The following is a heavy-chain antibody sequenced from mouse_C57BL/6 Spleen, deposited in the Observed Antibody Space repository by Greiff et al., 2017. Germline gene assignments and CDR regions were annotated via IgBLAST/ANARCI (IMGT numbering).Heavy chain of an antibody. Sequence: VQLQQPGAELVRPGSSVKLSCKASGYTFTSYWMHWVKQRPIQGLEWIGNIDPSDSETHYNQKFKDKATLTVDKSSSTAYMQLSSLTSEDSAVYYCARNSNPYAMDYWGQGTSVTVSS. CDR3: ARNSNPYAMDY. J-gene: IGHJ4*01. D-gene: IGHD2-5*01. V-gene: IGHV1-52*01. CDR2: IDPSDSET. CDR1: GYTFTSYW.